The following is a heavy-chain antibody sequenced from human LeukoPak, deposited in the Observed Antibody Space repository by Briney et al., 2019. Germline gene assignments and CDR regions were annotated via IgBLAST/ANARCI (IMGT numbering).Heavy chain of an antibody. J-gene: IGHJ4*02. CDR3: ARDSSGPLY. Sequence: GGSLRLSCAASGFTFSSYGMHWVRQAPGKGLEWVAVISYDGSNTYYADSVKGRFTISRDNSKNMLYLQMNSLRAEDTAVYYCARDSSGPLYWGQGTLVTVSS. D-gene: IGHD6-19*01. CDR2: ISYDGSNT. CDR1: GFTFSSYG. V-gene: IGHV3-30*03.